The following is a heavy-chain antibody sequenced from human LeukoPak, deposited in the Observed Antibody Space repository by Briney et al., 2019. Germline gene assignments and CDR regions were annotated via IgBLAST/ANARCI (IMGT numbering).Heavy chain of an antibody. D-gene: IGHD4-17*01. CDR1: GFTFSSYG. V-gene: IGHV3-30*18. CDR2: ISYDGSNK. Sequence: PARSLRLSCAASGFTFSSYGMHWVRQAPGKGLEWVAVISYDGSNKYYADSVKGRFTISRDNSKNTLYLQMNSLRAEDTAVYYCAKADYGDYPYYYYGMDVWGKGTTVTVSS. J-gene: IGHJ6*04. CDR3: AKADYGDYPYYYYGMDV.